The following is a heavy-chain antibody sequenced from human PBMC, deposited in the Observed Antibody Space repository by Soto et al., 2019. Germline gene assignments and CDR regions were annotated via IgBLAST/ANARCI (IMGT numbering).Heavy chain of an antibody. V-gene: IGHV4-61*08. D-gene: IGHD6-13*01. CDR2: IYYSGST. CDR1: GGSISSGGYY. CDR3: ARIGSNWDLDP. Sequence: SETLSLTCTVSGGSISSGGYYWSWIRQHPGKGLEWIGYIYYSGSTYYSPSLKSRVTISVDTSKNQFSLKLSSVTAADTAVYYCARIGSNWDLDPWGQGTLVTVSS. J-gene: IGHJ5*02.